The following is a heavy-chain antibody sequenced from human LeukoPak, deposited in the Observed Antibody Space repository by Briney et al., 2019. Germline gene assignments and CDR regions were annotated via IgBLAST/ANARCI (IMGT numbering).Heavy chain of an antibody. Sequence: GGSLRLSCAASGFTFDDYTMHWVRQAPGKGLEWVSLISWDGGSTYYADSVKGRFTISRDNSKNSLYLQMNSLRTEDTALYYCAKDRGRHYYYYGMDVWGQGTTVTVSS. CDR1: GFTFDDYT. CDR2: ISWDGGST. D-gene: IGHD2-15*01. V-gene: IGHV3-43*01. CDR3: AKDRGRHYYYYGMDV. J-gene: IGHJ6*02.